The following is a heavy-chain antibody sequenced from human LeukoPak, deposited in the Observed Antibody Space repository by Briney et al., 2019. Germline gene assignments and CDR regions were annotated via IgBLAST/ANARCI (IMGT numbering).Heavy chain of an antibody. J-gene: IGHJ4*02. CDR3: AKDKYSSSWFYDY. D-gene: IGHD6-13*01. CDR2: ISSSSSTI. CDR1: GFTFSSYS. V-gene: IGHV3-48*01. Sequence: GGSLRLSCAASGFTFSSYSINWVRQAPGKGLEWVSYISSSSSTIYYADSVKGRFTISRDNAKNSLYLQKNSLRAEDTAVFYCAKDKYSSSWFYDYWGQGTLVTVSS.